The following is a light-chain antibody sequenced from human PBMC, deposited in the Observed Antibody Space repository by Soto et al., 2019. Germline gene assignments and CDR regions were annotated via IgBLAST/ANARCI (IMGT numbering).Light chain of an antibody. CDR1: QDISNY. J-gene: IGKJ5*01. V-gene: IGKV1-33*01. CDR2: DAS. CDR3: QQYDNLPT. Sequence: DIQTTQSPSSLSASVGDRVTITCQASQDISNYLNWYQQKPGKAPKLLIYDASNLETGVPSRFSGSGSGTDFTFTISSLQPEDIATYYCQQYDNLPTFGQGTRLEIK.